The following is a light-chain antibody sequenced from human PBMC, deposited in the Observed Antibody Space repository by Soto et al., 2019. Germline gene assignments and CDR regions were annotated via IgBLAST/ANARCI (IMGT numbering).Light chain of an antibody. CDR3: QQYGSSPRVT. Sequence: EIVLTQSPGTLSLSPGERATLSCRASQSVSDNYLGWYQQKPGQAPRLLIYGASSRATGIPDRFSGSGSGTDFTLTISRLEPEDFPVYYCQQYGSSPRVTFGGGTKVEIK. J-gene: IGKJ4*01. CDR1: QSVSDNY. V-gene: IGKV3-20*01. CDR2: GAS.